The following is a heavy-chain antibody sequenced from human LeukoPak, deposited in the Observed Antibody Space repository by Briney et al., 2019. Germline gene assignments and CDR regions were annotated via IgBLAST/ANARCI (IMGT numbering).Heavy chain of an antibody. J-gene: IGHJ4*02. CDR2: IGTAGDT. CDR3: ARGGAYYDYVWGSYRILDY. Sequence: PGGSLRLSCAASGFTFSSYDMHWVRQATGKGLEWVSAIGTAGDTYYPGSVKGRLTISRENAKNSLYLQMNSLRAGDTAVYYCARGGAYYDYVWGSYRILDYWGQGTLVTVSS. CDR1: GFTFSSYD. V-gene: IGHV3-13*01. D-gene: IGHD3-16*02.